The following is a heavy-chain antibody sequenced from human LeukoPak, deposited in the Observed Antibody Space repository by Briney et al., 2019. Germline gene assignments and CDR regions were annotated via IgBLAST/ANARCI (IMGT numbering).Heavy chain of an antibody. V-gene: IGHV1-2*02. CDR3: ASATTYCGADCYPLDAFDI. D-gene: IGHD2-21*02. Sequence: ASVKVSCKASGYTFTCYYMHWVRQAPGQGLEWTGWINPNSGGTNCAQKFLGRITMTRDTSISTAYMELSRLRSDDTAVYYCASATTYCGADCYPLDAFDIWGQGTIVTVSS. CDR1: GYTFTCYY. J-gene: IGHJ3*02. CDR2: INPNSGGT.